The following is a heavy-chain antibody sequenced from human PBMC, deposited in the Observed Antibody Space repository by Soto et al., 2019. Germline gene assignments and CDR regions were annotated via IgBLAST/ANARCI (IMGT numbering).Heavy chain of an antibody. CDR1: GVTCSSYA. D-gene: IGHD3-22*01. CDR2: IIPIFGTA. CDR3: ARVRDYYDSSGYYSADY. Sequence: SVKVSCQASGVTCSSYAISWVRQAPGQRLEWMGGIIPIFGTANYAQKFQGRVTITADESTSTAYMELSSLRSEDTAVYYCARVRDYYDSSGYYSADYWGQGPLVTVSS. J-gene: IGHJ4*02. V-gene: IGHV1-69*13.